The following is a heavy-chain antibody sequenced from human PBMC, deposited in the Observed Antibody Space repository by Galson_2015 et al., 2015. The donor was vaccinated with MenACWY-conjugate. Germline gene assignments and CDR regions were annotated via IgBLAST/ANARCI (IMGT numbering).Heavy chain of an antibody. CDR2: LFPTNGDT. CDR3: TQDPNFMSMIPSDY. J-gene: IGHJ4*02. V-gene: IGHV1-46*03. Sequence: SVKVSCKASGYTFTKYYLHWVRQAPGQAPEWMGILFPTNGDTAYAPKFQVRLTMTRETSTRTAYMELSSLRLEDTAVYYCTQDPNFMSMIPSDYWGQGTLVAVSS. CDR1: GYTFTKYY. D-gene: IGHD3-22*01.